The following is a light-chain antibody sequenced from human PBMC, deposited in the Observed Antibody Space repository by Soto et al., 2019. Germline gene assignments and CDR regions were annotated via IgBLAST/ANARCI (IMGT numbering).Light chain of an antibody. Sequence: QSVLTQPASVSGSPGQSITISCSGTRSDIGSYNYVAWYQQFPGKTPKILIYGVSNRPSGVSSRFSGSKSGNTASLTISGLQAEDEADYYCIPYIGSSTSYVFGSGTKVTVL. CDR1: RSDIGSYNY. CDR2: GVS. CDR3: IPYIGSSTSYV. J-gene: IGLJ1*01. V-gene: IGLV2-14*01.